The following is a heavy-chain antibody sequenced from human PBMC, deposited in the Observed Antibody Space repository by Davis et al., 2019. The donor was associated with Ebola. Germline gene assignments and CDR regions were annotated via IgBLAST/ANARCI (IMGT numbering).Heavy chain of an antibody. J-gene: IGHJ6*02. Sequence: GESLKISCAASGFTFSSYDMHWVRQATGKGLEWVSAIGTAGDPYYPGSVKGRFTISRENAKNSLYLQMNSLRAGDTALYYCARGGGDSSFYYYGMDVWGQGTTVTVSS. CDR2: IGTAGDP. CDR3: ARGGGDSSFYYYGMDV. V-gene: IGHV3-13*05. D-gene: IGHD3-22*01. CDR1: GFTFSSYD.